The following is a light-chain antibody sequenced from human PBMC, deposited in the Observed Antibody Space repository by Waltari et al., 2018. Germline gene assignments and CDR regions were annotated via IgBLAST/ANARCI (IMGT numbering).Light chain of an antibody. CDR3: QQYDSSPPT. Sequence: EIVLTQSPGTLSLSPGQRATLSCRASELVYDSCLAWYQQKPGQAPRLLIYGVSTRAIGIPDRFSGSGSGTDFTLTVSRLEPEDFAVYFCQQYDSSPPTFGPGTKLEIK. CDR1: ELVYDSC. CDR2: GVS. J-gene: IGKJ2*01. V-gene: IGKV3-20*01.